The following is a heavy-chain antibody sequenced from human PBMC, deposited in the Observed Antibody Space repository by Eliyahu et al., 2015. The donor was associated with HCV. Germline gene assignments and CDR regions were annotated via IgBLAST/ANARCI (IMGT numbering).Heavy chain of an antibody. J-gene: IGHJ6*02. CDR2: INPNSGGT. D-gene: IGHD2-2*01. CDR1: GYSFTDYY. V-gene: IGHV1-2*02. CDR3: ARDHCTSPGCYEVYYYAMDV. Sequence: QVQLVQSGAEVKKPGASVKVSCKASGYSFTDYYMHWVRQAPGQGLEWMGWINPNSGGTEYAQKFQGRVTMTRDTSISTAYMELSRLRSDDTAVYYCARDHCTSPGCYEVYYYAMDVWGQGTTVTVS.